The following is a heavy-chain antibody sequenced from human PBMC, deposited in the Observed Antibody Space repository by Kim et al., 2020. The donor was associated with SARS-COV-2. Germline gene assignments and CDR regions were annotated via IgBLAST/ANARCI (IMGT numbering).Heavy chain of an antibody. CDR3: ARRSITMVRGVIIYYYYGMDV. D-gene: IGHD3-10*01. Sequence: ASVKVSCKASGYTFTSYDINWVRQATGQGLEWMGWMNPNSGNTGYAQKFQGRVTMTRNTSISTAYMELSSLRSEDTAVYYCARRSITMVRGVIIYYYYGMDVWGQGTTVTVSS. CDR2: MNPNSGNT. V-gene: IGHV1-8*01. CDR1: GYTFTSYD. J-gene: IGHJ6*02.